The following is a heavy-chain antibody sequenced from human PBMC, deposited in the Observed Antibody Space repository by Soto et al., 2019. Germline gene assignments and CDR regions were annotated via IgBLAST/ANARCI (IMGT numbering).Heavy chain of an antibody. CDR3: AKGDYDILTGYYPHLDS. CDR1: KFAFSSYA. J-gene: IGHJ4*02. Sequence: PGGSLRLSCAASKFAFSSYAMSWVRQAPGKGLEWVSGISGGGGSTYYADSVKGRFSISRDNSKKTLYLQMNSLRAEDTALYYCAKGDYDILTGYYPHLDSWGQGTLVTVSS. D-gene: IGHD3-9*01. V-gene: IGHV3-23*01. CDR2: ISGGGGST.